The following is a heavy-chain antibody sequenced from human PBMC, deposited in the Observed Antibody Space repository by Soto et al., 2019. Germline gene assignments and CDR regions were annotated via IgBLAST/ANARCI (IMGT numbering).Heavy chain of an antibody. CDR2: INAGNGNT. V-gene: IGHV1-3*01. D-gene: IGHD3-3*01. J-gene: IGHJ4*02. CDR1: GYTFTSYA. CDR3: ARTSGYYFFDY. Sequence: QVQLVQSGAEVKKPGASVKVSCKASGYTFTSYAMHWVRQAPGQRLEWMGWINAGNGNTKYSQKFQGRVTITRDTSASTAYRELSSLRSEYTAVYYCARTSGYYFFDYWGQGTLVTVSS.